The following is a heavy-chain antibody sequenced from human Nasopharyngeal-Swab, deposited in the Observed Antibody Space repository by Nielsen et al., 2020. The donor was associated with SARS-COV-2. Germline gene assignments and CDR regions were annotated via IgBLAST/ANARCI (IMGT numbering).Heavy chain of an antibody. D-gene: IGHD6-6*01. CDR2: INTNTGNP. Sequence: ASVKVSCKASGYTFTSDAMNWVRQAPGQGLEWMGWINTNTGNPTYAQGFTGRFVFSLDTSVSTAYLQISSLKAEDTAVYYCWSSTAVRVLYWGQGTLVTVSS. J-gene: IGHJ4*02. CDR1: GYTFTSDA. CDR3: WSSTAVRVLY. V-gene: IGHV7-4-1*02.